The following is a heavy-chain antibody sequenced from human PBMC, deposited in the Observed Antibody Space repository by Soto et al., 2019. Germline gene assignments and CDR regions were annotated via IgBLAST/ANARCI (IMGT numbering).Heavy chain of an antibody. CDR2: IYYSGST. Sequence: SETLSLTCTVSGGSISSSNYYWGWIRQPPGKGLEWIGGIYYSGSTYYNPSIKIRVTISVDTTKNHFSLKLISVTAADTAVYYCARDVRGEFDYWGQGTLVTVSS. J-gene: IGHJ4*02. CDR3: ARDVRGEFDY. V-gene: IGHV4-39*02. CDR1: GGSISSSNYY. D-gene: IGHD3-10*02.